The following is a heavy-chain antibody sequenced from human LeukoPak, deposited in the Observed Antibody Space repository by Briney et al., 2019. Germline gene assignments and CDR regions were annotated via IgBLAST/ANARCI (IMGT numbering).Heavy chain of an antibody. CDR3: AKLVSPRGSRPYWFDP. D-gene: IGHD2-15*01. CDR1: GFTFSSYA. Sequence: PGGSLRLSCAASGFTFSSYAMSWVRQAPGKGLEWVSAISGSGGSTYYAGSVKGRFTISRDNSKNTLYLQMNSLRAEDSAVYYCAKLVSPRGSRPYWFDPWGQGTLVTVSS. J-gene: IGHJ5*02. CDR2: ISGSGGST. V-gene: IGHV3-23*01.